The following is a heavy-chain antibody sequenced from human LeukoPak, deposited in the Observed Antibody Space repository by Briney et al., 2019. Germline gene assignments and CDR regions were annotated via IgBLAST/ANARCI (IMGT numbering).Heavy chain of an antibody. CDR1: GFSLSRYW. CDR3: ARDLDYYATDR. J-gene: IGHJ5*02. D-gene: IGHD3/OR15-3a*01. V-gene: IGHV3-7*01. CDR2: IGKDGSGS. Sequence: GGSLRLSCAASGFSLSRYWMSWVRQAPGKGLEWVANIGKDGSGSHYVDSVEGRFTISRDNAKNSLYLQMNSPRADDTAVYYCARDLDYYATDRWGQGTLVTVSS.